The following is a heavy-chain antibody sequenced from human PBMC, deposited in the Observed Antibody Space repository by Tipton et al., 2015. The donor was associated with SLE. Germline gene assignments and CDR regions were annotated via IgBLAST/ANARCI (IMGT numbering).Heavy chain of an antibody. V-gene: IGHV4-39*01. Sequence: TLSLTCTVSGGSISSTTYYWGRIRQPPGQGLEWIGIIYYSGSSHCNPSLKSRVTISSDTSKNQFSLRLGSVAAADTAVYYCARQNIVATRGAFDIWGQGTMVTVSS. J-gene: IGHJ3*02. CDR1: GGSISSTTYY. D-gene: IGHD5-12*01. CDR3: ARQNIVATRGAFDI. CDR2: IYYSGSS.